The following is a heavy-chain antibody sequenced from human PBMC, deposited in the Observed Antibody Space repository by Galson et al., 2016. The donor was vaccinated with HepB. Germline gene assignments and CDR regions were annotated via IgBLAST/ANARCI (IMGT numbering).Heavy chain of an antibody. J-gene: IGHJ4*02. CDR1: GVSISSSNW. CDR3: ARTVAAGDSYVHY. Sequence: SETLSLTCAVSGVSISSSNWWSWVRQPPGKGLEWIGEIYHSGSTNYNPSLKIRITISVDKSKNQFSLKLSSVTAADTAVYYCARTVAAGDSYVHYWGQGTLVTVSS. D-gene: IGHD3-10*02. V-gene: IGHV4-4*02. CDR2: IYHSGST.